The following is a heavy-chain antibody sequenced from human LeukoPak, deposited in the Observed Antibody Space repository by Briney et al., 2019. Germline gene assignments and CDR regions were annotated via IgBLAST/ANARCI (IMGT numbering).Heavy chain of an antibody. Sequence: ASVTVSCKASGYTFTSYYMHWVRQAPGQGLEWMGIINPSGGSTSYAQKFQGRVTMTRDTSTSTVYMELSSLRSEDTAVYYCASATGENDFDYWGQGTLVTVSS. CDR1: GYTFTSYY. CDR2: INPSGGST. CDR3: ASATGENDFDY. D-gene: IGHD1-1*01. J-gene: IGHJ4*02. V-gene: IGHV1-46*01.